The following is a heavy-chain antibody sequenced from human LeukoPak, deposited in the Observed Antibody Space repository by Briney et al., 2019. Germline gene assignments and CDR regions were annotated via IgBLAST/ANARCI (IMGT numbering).Heavy chain of an antibody. CDR1: GGTFNFYT. CDR2: IIPIFGTA. CDR3: AASSSWSAEYFQH. J-gene: IGHJ1*01. Sequence: SVKVSCKASGGTFNFYTISWVRQAPGQGREWMGRIIPIFGTANYAQNFQGRVTITTDESTNTAYMELSSLRSEDSAVYYCAASSSWSAEYFQHWGQGTLVTVSS. V-gene: IGHV1-69*05. D-gene: IGHD6-13*01.